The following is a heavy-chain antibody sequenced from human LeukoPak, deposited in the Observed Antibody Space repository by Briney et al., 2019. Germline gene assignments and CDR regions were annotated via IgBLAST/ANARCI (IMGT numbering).Heavy chain of an antibody. V-gene: IGHV4-34*01. CDR2: INDSGSI. D-gene: IGHD3-10*01. CDR1: GGSFSGYY. CDR3: ARGRGW. J-gene: IGHJ4*02. Sequence: SETLSLTCAVYGGSFSGYYWTWIRQPPGKGLEWIGEINDSGSINYNPTLKSRVTISVDTSKNQFSLKLTSVTAADTAAYYCARGRGWWGQGTLVTVSS.